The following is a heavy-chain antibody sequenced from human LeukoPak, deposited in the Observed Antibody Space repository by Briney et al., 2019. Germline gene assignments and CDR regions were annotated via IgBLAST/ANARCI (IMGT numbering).Heavy chain of an antibody. CDR3: AREGRGEGSYSY. J-gene: IGHJ4*02. V-gene: IGHV5-51*01. D-gene: IGHD1-26*01. CDR2: IYAGDSDT. CDR1: GYGFTNYW. Sequence: GESLKISCKTSGYGFTNYWIAWVRQLPGKGLEWMGIIYAGDSDTRCSPSFQGQVTISVDKSITTAYLQWRSLKASDSAMYYCAREGRGEGSYSYWGQGTLVPVS.